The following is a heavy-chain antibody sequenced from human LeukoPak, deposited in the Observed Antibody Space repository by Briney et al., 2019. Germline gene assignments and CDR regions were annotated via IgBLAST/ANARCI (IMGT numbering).Heavy chain of an antibody. CDR3: ARALYSSSWPAYNWFDP. CDR1: GGSISSYY. Sequence: SETLSLTCTVSGGSISSYYWSWIRQPAGKGLEWIGRIYTSGSTNYNPSLKSRVTMSVDTSKNQFSLKLSSVTAADTAVYYCARALYSSSWPAYNWFDPWGQGTLVTVSS. V-gene: IGHV4-4*07. J-gene: IGHJ5*02. CDR2: IYTSGST. D-gene: IGHD6-13*01.